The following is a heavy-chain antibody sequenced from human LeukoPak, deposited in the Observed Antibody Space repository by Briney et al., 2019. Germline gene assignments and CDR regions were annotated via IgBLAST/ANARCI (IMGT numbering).Heavy chain of an antibody. J-gene: IGHJ3*02. V-gene: IGHV4-34*01. CDR2: INHSGST. CDR1: GGSFSGYY. D-gene: IGHD3-9*01. CDR3: ARDDVFYSSGNDAFDI. Sequence: SETLSLTCAVYGGSFSGYYWSWIRQPPGKGLEWIGEINHSGSTNYNPSLKSRVTISVDTSKNQFSLKLSSVTAADTAVYYCARDDVFYSSGNDAFDIWGQGTMVTVSS.